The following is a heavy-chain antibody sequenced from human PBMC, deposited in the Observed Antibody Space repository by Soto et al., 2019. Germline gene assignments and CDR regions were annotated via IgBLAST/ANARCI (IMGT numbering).Heavy chain of an antibody. CDR1: GYTFTSYG. Sequence: GASVKVSCKASGYTFTSYGISWVRQAPGQGLEWMGWISAYNGNTNYAQKLQGRVTMTTDTSTSTAYMGLRSLRSDDTAVYYCARDSARYCTNGVCYIHYWGQGTLVTVSS. V-gene: IGHV1-18*04. CDR2: ISAYNGNT. CDR3: ARDSARYCTNGVCYIHY. J-gene: IGHJ4*02. D-gene: IGHD2-8*01.